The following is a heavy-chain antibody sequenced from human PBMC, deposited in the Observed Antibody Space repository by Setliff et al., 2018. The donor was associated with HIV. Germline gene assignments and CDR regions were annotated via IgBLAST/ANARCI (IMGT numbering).Heavy chain of an antibody. V-gene: IGHV1-69*13. CDR2: IIPIFGTV. J-gene: IGHJ4*01. CDR1: GGSFSSYS. CDR3: ARDRNKWGTFDY. D-gene: IGHD1-26*01. Sequence: SVKVSCKASGGSFSSYSISWVRQAPGQGLEWVGGIIPIFGTVNYAQRFQGRVTISVDGSTSAAYMELNSLRSEDTAVYYCARDRNKWGTFDYWGQGTLVTVSS.